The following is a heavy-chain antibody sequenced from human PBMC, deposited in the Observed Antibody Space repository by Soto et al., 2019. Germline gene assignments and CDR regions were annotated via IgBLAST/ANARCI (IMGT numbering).Heavy chain of an antibody. Sequence: EVQLVESGGGLVQPGGSLRLSCAASGFTFSSYSMNWVRQAPGKGLEWVSYISSSSSTIYYADSVKGRFTISRDNAKNSLYLQMNSLRDEDTAVYYCARAGITMIVGAEDYWGQGTLVTVSS. J-gene: IGHJ4*02. D-gene: IGHD3-22*01. CDR1: GFTFSSYS. V-gene: IGHV3-48*02. CDR2: ISSSSSTI. CDR3: ARAGITMIVGAEDY.